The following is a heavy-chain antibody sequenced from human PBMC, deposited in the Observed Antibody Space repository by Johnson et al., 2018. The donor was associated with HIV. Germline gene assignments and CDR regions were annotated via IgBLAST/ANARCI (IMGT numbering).Heavy chain of an antibody. CDR2: ISYHGSNK. D-gene: IGHD1-7*01. Sequence: QVQLVESGGGLVQPGRSLRLSCAASGFTFSSYGMHWVRQAPGKGLEWVAVISYHGSNKYYADSVKGRFTISRDNSKNTLYLQMNSLRAEDTAVYYCARDRAWNYEGAFDIWGQGTMVTVSS. J-gene: IGHJ3*02. V-gene: IGHV3-30*03. CDR3: ARDRAWNYEGAFDI. CDR1: GFTFSSYG.